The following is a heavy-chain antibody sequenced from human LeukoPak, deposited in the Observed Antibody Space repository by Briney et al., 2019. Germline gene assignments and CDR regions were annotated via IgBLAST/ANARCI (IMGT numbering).Heavy chain of an antibody. CDR3: ARGGILIWSDIQLLATYYFDY. CDR2: INPDSGGT. J-gene: IGHJ4*02. V-gene: IGHV1-2*02. CDR1: GYTFTGYY. Sequence: ASVKVSCKASGYTFTGYYIHWVRQAPGQGLEWMGWINPDSGGTNYAQKFQGRVTMTRDTSISTAYMELSRLRSDDTAVYYCARGGILIWSDIQLLATYYFDYWGQGTLVTVSS. D-gene: IGHD3/OR15-3a*01.